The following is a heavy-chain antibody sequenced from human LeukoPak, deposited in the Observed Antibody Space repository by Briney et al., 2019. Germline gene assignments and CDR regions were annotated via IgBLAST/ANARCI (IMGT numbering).Heavy chain of an antibody. V-gene: IGHV3-33*01. CDR1: GFTFSSYG. J-gene: IGHJ4*02. CDR3: ARVKGSGSYYPTDY. Sequence: GGSLRLSCAASGFTFSSYGMHCVRQAPGKGLEWVAVIWYDGSNKYYADSVKGRFTISRDNSKNTLYLQMNSLRAEDTAVYYCARVKGSGSYYPTDYWGQGTLVTVSS. D-gene: IGHD3-10*01. CDR2: IWYDGSNK.